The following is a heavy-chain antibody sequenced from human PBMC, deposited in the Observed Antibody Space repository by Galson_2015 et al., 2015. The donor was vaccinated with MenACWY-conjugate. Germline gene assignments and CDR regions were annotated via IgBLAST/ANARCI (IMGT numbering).Heavy chain of an antibody. V-gene: IGHV5-10-1*01. J-gene: IGHJ4*02. D-gene: IGHD3-10*01. CDR3: TRLGFSASMSYSISDY. CDR2: VDPSDSYT. Sequence: QSGAEVKKPGESLRISCRTSGYSFTTFWIAWVRQTPGKGLEWLGRVDPSDSYTDYNPSFQGHVTVSADRSSTTAYLQWNNLKASDSAIYYCTRLGFSASMSYSISDYWGQGTLVTVSS. CDR1: GYSFTTFW.